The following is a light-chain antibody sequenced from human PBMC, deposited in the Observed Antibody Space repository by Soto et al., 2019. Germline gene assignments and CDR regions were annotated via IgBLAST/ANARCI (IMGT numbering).Light chain of an antibody. CDR3: QQYNNWPTKT. CDR1: QTVNSN. CDR2: GAS. J-gene: IGKJ1*01. V-gene: IGKV3D-15*01. Sequence: EIVMTQSPATLSVSPGSRATLSCRASQTVNSNLAWYQQKPGQAPRLILYGASTRATVIPTRFSGSGSGTEFTLTISSLQSEDFAVYYCQQYNNWPTKTFGQGTKVDIK.